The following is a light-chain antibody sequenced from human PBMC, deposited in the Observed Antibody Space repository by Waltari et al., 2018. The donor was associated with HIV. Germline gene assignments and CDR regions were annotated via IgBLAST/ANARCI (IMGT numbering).Light chain of an antibody. V-gene: IGLV4-69*02. CDR2: LKSDGSH. J-gene: IGLJ3*02. CDR3: QTWGTGIQV. Sequence: QLVLTQSPSASASLGASVKLTCTLSSGHTNYATACHQQQPEKGPRYLMNLKSDGSHSKGDGIPDRFSGSSSGAERYLTISSLQSEDEADYYCQTWGTGIQVFGGGTKLTVL. CDR1: SGHTNYA.